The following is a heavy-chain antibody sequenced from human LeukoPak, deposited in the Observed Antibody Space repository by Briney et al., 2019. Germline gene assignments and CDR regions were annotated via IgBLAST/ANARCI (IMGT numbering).Heavy chain of an antibody. D-gene: IGHD4-11*01. CDR2: IIPIFGTA. CDR3: ASQRLSNYVFHNWFDP. Sequence: PVASVKVSCKASGGTFSSYAISWVRQAPGQGLEWMGRIIPIFGTANYAQKFQGRVTITTDESTSTAYMELSSLRSEDTAVYYCASQRLSNYVFHNWFDPWGQGTLVTVSS. J-gene: IGHJ5*02. V-gene: IGHV1-69*05. CDR1: GGTFSSYA.